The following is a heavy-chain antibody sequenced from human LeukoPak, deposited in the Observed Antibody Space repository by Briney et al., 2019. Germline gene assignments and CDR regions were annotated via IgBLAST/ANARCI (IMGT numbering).Heavy chain of an antibody. J-gene: IGHJ4*02. Sequence: SETLSLTCTVSGYSIRSGYYWGWIRQPPGKGLEWIGSIYHSGSAYYNPSLKSRATISVDTSKNQFSLKLSSVTAADTAVYYCARDGKWGQGTLSPSPQ. CDR2: IYHSGSA. V-gene: IGHV4-38-2*02. CDR1: GYSIRSGYY. CDR3: ARDGK. D-gene: IGHD1-26*01.